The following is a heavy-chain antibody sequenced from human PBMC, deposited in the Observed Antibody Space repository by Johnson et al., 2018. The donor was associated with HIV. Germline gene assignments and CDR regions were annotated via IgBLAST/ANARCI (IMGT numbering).Heavy chain of an antibody. CDR2: IKQDGSEK. CDR1: GFTFSSYW. Sequence: VQLVESGGALVQPGGSLRLSCAASGFTFSSYWMSWVRQAPGKGLEWVANIKQDGSEKYYVDSVKGRFTISRDNAKNSLYLQMNSLRAEDTAVYYCARVGAAWVDAFDIWGQGTMVTVSS. D-gene: IGHD3-16*01. CDR3: ARVGAAWVDAFDI. J-gene: IGHJ3*02. V-gene: IGHV3-7*01.